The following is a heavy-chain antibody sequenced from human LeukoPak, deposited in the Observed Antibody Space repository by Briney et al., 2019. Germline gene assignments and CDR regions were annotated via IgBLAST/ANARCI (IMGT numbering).Heavy chain of an antibody. CDR3: ARGGSYEEAFDY. Sequence: GGSLRLSCEASGFTFSSYNMNWVRQAPGKGLEWVSSISSGSRYIYYADSVKGRFTISRDNAKNSLYLQMNSLRAEDTALYYCARGGSYEEAFDYWGQGTLVTVYS. CDR2: ISSGSRYI. D-gene: IGHD5-12*01. CDR1: GFTFSSYN. V-gene: IGHV3-21*01. J-gene: IGHJ4*02.